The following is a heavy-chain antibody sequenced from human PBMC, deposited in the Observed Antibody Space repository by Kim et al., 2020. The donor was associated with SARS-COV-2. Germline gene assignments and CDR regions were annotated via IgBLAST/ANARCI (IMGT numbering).Heavy chain of an antibody. Sequence: RFTISRDNSKNTLYLQMNSLRAEDTAVYYCAKDQYYDSSGFEPDYYYGMDVWGQGTKVTVSS. V-gene: IGHV3-30*02. J-gene: IGHJ6*02. CDR3: AKDQYYDSSGFEPDYYYGMDV. D-gene: IGHD3-22*01.